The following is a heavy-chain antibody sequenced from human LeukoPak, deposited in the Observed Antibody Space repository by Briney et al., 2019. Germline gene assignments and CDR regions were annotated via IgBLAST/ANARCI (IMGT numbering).Heavy chain of an antibody. CDR1: GGSISSYY. D-gene: IGHD3-3*01. V-gene: IGHV4-59*01. Sequence: SETLSLTCTVSGGSISSYYWSWIRQPPGKGLEWIGYIYYSGSTNYNPSLKSRVTISVGTSKNQFSLKLSSVTAADTAVYYCARGPTKIFGVVDYWGQGTLVTVSS. CDR2: IYYSGST. CDR3: ARGPTKIFGVVDY. J-gene: IGHJ4*02.